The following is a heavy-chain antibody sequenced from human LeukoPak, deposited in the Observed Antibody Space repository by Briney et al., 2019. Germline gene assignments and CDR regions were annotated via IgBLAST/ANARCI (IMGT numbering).Heavy chain of an antibody. CDR1: GFTFSNYA. V-gene: IGHV3-64*01. CDR2: ISRNGDNT. CDR3: ARVGDINYFDY. J-gene: IGHJ4*02. D-gene: IGHD3-10*01. Sequence: PGGSLRLSCAASGFTFSNYAMHWVRQAPGKGLEYVSAISRNGDNTYYANSVTGRFTISGDNSKNTLWLQMGSLRADDMAMYYCARVGDINYFDYWGQGTLVTVSS.